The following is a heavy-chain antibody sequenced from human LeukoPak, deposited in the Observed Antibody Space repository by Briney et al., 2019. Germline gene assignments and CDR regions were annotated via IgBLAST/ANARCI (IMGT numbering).Heavy chain of an antibody. J-gene: IGHJ4*02. D-gene: IGHD6-6*01. CDR2: ISWDGGST. CDR1: GFTFDDYT. CDR3: AKGPAARPSFYFDY. V-gene: IGHV3-43*01. Sequence: PGGSLRLSCAASGFTFDDYTMHWVRQAPGKGLEWVSLISWDGGSTYYADSVKGRFTISRDNSKNSLYLQMNSLRTEDTALYYCAKGPAARPSFYFDYWGQGTLVTVSS.